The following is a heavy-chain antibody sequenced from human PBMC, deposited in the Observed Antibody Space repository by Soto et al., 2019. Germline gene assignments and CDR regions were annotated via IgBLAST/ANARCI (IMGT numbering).Heavy chain of an antibody. CDR1: GFSLSNARMG. CDR2: IFSNDEK. V-gene: IGHV2-26*01. D-gene: IGHD2-15*01. J-gene: IGHJ6*03. Sequence: SGPTLVNPTETLTLTCTVSGFSLSNARMGVSRIRQPPGKALEWLAHIFSNDEKSYSTSLKSRLTISKDTSKSQVVLTMTNMEPVDKATYYCARNPPVVGYYYYYMDVWGKGTTVTLSS. CDR3: ARNPPVVGYYYYYMDV.